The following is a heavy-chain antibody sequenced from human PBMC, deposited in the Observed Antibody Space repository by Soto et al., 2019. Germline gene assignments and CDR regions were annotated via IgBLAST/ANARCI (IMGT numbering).Heavy chain of an antibody. J-gene: IGHJ4*02. Sequence: QVHLLESGGGVAQPGRSLSLSCAASGSIFTGYGMHWVRQAPGKGLEWVAVIWFDGSNKYYADSVKGRFTISRDNSKNMLYLQMTSLRVEDTAVYYCATAGIGGTTFLGYLDCWGQRTLVTVSS. CDR1: GSIFTGYG. CDR3: ATAGIGGTTFLGYLDC. CDR2: IWFDGSNK. V-gene: IGHV3-33*01. D-gene: IGHD1-1*01.